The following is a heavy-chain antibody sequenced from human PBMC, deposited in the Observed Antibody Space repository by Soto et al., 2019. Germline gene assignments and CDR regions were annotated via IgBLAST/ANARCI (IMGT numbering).Heavy chain of an antibody. J-gene: IGHJ4*02. Sequence: ASVKVSCKASGCTFTDYYVHWVRQAPGQGLEWMGWINPNGGGTNYAQKFQGRVTLTTDTSISTAYMELSSLRSDDTAAYYCARDLLRGYSYGFNMAYWGQGALVTVSS. V-gene: IGHV1-2*02. CDR3: ARDLLRGYSYGFNMAY. D-gene: IGHD5-18*01. CDR1: GCTFTDYY. CDR2: INPNGGGT.